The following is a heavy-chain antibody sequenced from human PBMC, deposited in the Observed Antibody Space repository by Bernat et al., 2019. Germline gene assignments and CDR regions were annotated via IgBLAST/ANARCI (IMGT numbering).Heavy chain of an antibody. V-gene: IGHV3-15*07. J-gene: IGHJ4*02. CDR2: IKSKADGGAT. D-gene: IGHD3-9*01. CDR1: GFTVSSAW. CDR3: TTVSTGSLTY. Sequence: EVQLVESGGGLVKPVGSLRLSCAASGFTVSSAWMNWVRQAPGRGLEWVGRIKSKADGGATDYAAPVKGRFAISRDDSKNTLYLQVDSLKTEDTAVYYCTTVSTGSLTYWGRGTLVTVSS.